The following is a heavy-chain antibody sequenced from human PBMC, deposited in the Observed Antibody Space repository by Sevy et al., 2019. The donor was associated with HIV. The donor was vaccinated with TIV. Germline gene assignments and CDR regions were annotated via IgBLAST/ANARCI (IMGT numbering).Heavy chain of an antibody. V-gene: IGHV3-23*01. J-gene: IGHJ4*02. CDR2: ISGSGGST. D-gene: IGHD3-22*01. CDR3: AKKRGDSSGYYLPDPLDY. CDR1: GFTFSSYA. Sequence: GGSLRISCAASGFTFSSYAMSWVRQAPGKGLEWVSAISGSGGSTYYADSVKGRFTISRDNSKNTLYLQMNSLRAEDTAVYYCAKKRGDSSGYYLPDPLDYWGQGTLVTVSS.